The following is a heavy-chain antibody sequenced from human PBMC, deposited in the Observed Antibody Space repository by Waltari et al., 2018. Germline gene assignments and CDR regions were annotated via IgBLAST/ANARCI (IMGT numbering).Heavy chain of an antibody. Sequence: QVQLVESGGGVVQPGRSLRLSCAASGFPFSSYGMHWVRQAPGKGLEWVAVIWYDGSNEYYADSVKGRFTISRDNSKNTLYLQMNSLRAEDTAVYYCARLGGIPYWGQGTLVIVSS. J-gene: IGHJ4*02. CDR2: IWYDGSNE. V-gene: IGHV3-33*01. D-gene: IGHD1-20*01. CDR3: ARLGGIPY. CDR1: GFPFSSYG.